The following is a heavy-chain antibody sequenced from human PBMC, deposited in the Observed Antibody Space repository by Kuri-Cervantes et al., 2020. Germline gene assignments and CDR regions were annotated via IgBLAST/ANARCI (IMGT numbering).Heavy chain of an antibody. CDR3: AREAPDGDYYYGMDV. D-gene: IGHD4-17*01. Sequence: SETLSFTCTVSGGSISSYYWSWIRQPPGKGLEWIGYIYYSGSTNYNPSLKSRVTISVDTSKNQFSLKLSSVTAADTAVYYWAREAPDGDYYYGMDVWGQGTTVTVSS. J-gene: IGHJ6*02. CDR2: IYYSGST. CDR1: GGSISSYY. V-gene: IGHV4-59*01.